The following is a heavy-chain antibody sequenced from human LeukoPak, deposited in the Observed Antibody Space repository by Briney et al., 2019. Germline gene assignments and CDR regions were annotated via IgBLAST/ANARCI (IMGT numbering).Heavy chain of an antibody. J-gene: IGHJ6*02. CDR3: ARGSYDILTGTSLFAYYGMDV. CDR2: IIPLFGTA. D-gene: IGHD3-9*01. CDR1: RGTFSGYT. V-gene: IGHV1-69*13. Sequence: ASVKVSCKASRGTFSGYTISWVRQAPGQGLEWMGVIIPLFGTANYAQRFQGRVTITADESTSTAYMELSSQRSEDTAVYYCARGSYDILTGTSLFAYYGMDVWGQGTTVTVS.